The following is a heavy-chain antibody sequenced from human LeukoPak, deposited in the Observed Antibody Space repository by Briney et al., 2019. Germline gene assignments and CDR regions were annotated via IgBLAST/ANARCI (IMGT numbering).Heavy chain of an antibody. D-gene: IGHD3-9*01. CDR1: GYTFTSYD. CDR2: MNPNSGNT. Sequence: ASVKVSCKASGYTFTSYDINWVRQATGQGLEWMGWMNPNSGNTGYAQKFQGRVTMTRNTSISTAYMELSSLRSEDTAVYYCARHQKAVLRYFDSPFDYWGQGTLVTVSS. J-gene: IGHJ4*02. V-gene: IGHV1-8*01. CDR3: ARHQKAVLRYFDSPFDY.